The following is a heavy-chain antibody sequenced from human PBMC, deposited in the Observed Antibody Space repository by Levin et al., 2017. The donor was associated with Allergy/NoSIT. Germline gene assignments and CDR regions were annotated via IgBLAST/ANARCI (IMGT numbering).Heavy chain of an antibody. D-gene: IGHD3-3*01. CDR2: ISSSSSYI. V-gene: IGHV3-21*01. Sequence: GGSLRLSCAASGFTFSSYSMNWVRQAPGKGLEWVSSISSSSSYIYYADSVKGRFTISRDNAKNSLYLQMNSLRAEDTAVYYCAGTGRFLEWLFSREDAFDIWGQGTMVTVSS. CDR1: GFTFSSYS. J-gene: IGHJ3*02. CDR3: AGTGRFLEWLFSREDAFDI.